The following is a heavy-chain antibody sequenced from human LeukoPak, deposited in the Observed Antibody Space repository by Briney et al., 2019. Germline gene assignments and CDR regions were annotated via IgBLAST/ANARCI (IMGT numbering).Heavy chain of an antibody. CDR2: ISGSGGTT. V-gene: IGHV3-23*01. Sequence: GGTLRLSCAASGFTFTSYGMNWVRQAPGKGLEWVSVISGSGGTTYYADSVKGRYTISRDNSKSMLYLQMNSLRAEDTAVYYCAREILLDYWGQGTLVTVSS. J-gene: IGHJ4*02. CDR3: AREILLDY. D-gene: IGHD2/OR15-2a*01. CDR1: GFTFTSYG.